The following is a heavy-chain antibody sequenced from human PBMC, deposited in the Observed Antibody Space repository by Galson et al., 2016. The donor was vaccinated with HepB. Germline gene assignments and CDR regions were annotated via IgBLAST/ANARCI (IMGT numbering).Heavy chain of an antibody. D-gene: IGHD1-1*01. J-gene: IGHJ4*02. CDR3: ARGRYRLDQ. CDR2: IYYAGSS. V-gene: IGHV4-59*01. Sequence: WTWIRQPPGKGLEWIGYIYYAGSSNFSPSLKSRITMSVDTSKNQFSLRLSSVTAADTAVYFCARGRYRLDQWGQGTLVTVSS.